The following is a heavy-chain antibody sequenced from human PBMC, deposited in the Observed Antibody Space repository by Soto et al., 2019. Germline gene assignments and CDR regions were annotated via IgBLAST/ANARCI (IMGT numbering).Heavy chain of an antibody. CDR1: GGFVNSDTHS. CDR2: IYSGGST. D-gene: IGHD2-2*01. V-gene: IGHV4-61*01. J-gene: IGHJ6*02. CDR3: ARFVRSCSATTCSTRADV. Sequence: QVQLQESGPGLVEPSETLSLTCTVSGGFVNSDTHSWSWIRQTPGKRLEWIGFIYSGGSTKNPSLRRRVTMSVDTSKNQFSLKLRSVIVADTAVYHCARFVRSCSATTCSTRADVWGQGITVTVSS.